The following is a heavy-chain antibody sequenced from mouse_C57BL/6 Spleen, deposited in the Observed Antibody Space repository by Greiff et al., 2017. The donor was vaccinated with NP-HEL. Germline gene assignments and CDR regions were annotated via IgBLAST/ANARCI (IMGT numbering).Heavy chain of an antibody. V-gene: IGHV7-3*01. D-gene: IGHD1-1*01. CDR3: ARYKHYGSRYWYFDV. Sequence: EVKLMESGGGLVQPGGSLSLSCAASGFTFTDYYMSWVRQPPGQALEWLGFIRNKANGYTTEYNASVKARFTISRANSQSIIYVQMKALRAKDSATYYCARYKHYGSRYWYFDVWGTGTTVTVSS. CDR2: IRNKANGYTT. CDR1: GFTFTDYY. J-gene: IGHJ1*03.